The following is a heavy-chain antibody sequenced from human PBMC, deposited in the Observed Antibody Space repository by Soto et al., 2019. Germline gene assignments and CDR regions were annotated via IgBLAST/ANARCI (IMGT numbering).Heavy chain of an antibody. J-gene: IGHJ4*02. CDR1: GFTFSDHY. CDR2: IKNKANSYTT. V-gene: IGHV3-72*01. CDR3: NRVRLGNSRSYDY. Sequence: SLRLSCAASGFTFSDHYMDWVRQAPGKGLEWVGRIKNKANSYTTGYAAPVKGRFIISRDDSKNSVFLQMNRLKTDDTAVYYCNRVRLGNSRSYDYWGQGILVTVSS. D-gene: IGHD6-19*01.